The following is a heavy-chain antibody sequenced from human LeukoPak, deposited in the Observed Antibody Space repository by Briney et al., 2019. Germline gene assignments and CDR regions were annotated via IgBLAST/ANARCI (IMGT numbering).Heavy chain of an antibody. J-gene: IGHJ4*02. D-gene: IGHD1-14*01. Sequence: GGSLRLSCAASGFTFSSYAMSWVRQAPGKGLEWVSTISSSGDSTHYADSVKGRFTISRDNSKNTMSVQMDDLRAEDTAVYYCTRYNNDHFDYWGQGTLVTVSS. CDR2: ISSSGDST. V-gene: IGHV3-23*01. CDR3: TRYNNDHFDY. CDR1: GFTFSSYA.